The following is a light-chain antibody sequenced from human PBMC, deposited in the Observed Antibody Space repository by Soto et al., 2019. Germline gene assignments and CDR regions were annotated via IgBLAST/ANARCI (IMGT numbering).Light chain of an antibody. CDR2: GVT. J-gene: IGLJ1*01. CDR1: SSDVGTYDY. CDR3: SSYAGRSMYV. V-gene: IGLV2-8*01. Sequence: QSAPTQPPSASGSPGQSVTFSCTGTSSDVGTYDYVSWYQQYPGKAPKLLIYGVTRRPSGVPDRFSGSKSGNTAALTVSGLQAEDEAYYYCSSYAGRSMYVFGTGTKVTVL.